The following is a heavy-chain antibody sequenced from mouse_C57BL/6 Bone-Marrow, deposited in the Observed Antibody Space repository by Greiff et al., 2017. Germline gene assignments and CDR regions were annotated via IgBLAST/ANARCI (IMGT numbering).Heavy chain of an antibody. Sequence: QVQLQQPGAELVKPGASVKMSCKASGYTFTSYWITWVKQRPGQGLEWIGDIYPGSGSTNYNEKFKSKATLTVDTSSSTAYMQLRSLTSEDSAVYDGAGDYGSSPLYYFDYWGQGTTLTVSS. CDR2: IYPGSGST. CDR3: AGDYGSSPLYYFDY. J-gene: IGHJ2*01. D-gene: IGHD1-1*01. V-gene: IGHV1-55*01. CDR1: GYTFTSYW.